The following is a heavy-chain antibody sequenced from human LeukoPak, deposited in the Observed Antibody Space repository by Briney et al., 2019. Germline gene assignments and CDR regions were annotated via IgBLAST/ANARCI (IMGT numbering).Heavy chain of an antibody. Sequence: GGSLRLSCAASGFTFSSYAMSWVRQAPGKGLEWVSAISGSGGSTYYADSVKGRFTISRDNSKNTLYLQMNSLRAEDTAVYYCAKSYYYDSSDYLPPSTYYGMDAWGQGTTVTVSS. J-gene: IGHJ6*02. V-gene: IGHV3-23*01. CDR3: AKSYYYDSSDYLPPSTYYGMDA. CDR2: ISGSGGST. CDR1: GFTFSSYA. D-gene: IGHD3-22*01.